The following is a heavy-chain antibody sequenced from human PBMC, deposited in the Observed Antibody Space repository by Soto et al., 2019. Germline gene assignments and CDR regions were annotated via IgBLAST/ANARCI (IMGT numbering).Heavy chain of an antibody. Sequence: SETLSLTCAVSSGTISSSDWWTVVRQPPGEGLEWIGEINHRGTTNYNPSLKSRAIISVDKSQNQFYLKLSSVPAAVTSVYYCARVEIQLWIPTIAYWGQGALMTLSS. V-gene: IGHV4-4*02. D-gene: IGHD5-18*01. J-gene: IGHJ4*02. CDR3: ARVEIQLWIPTIAY. CDR1: SGTISSSDW. CDR2: INHRGTT.